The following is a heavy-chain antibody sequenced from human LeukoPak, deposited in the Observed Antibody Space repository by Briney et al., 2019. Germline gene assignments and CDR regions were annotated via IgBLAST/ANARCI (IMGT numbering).Heavy chain of an antibody. D-gene: IGHD1-1*01. CDR3: ARYAPPTTVVTRFFDY. J-gene: IGHJ4*02. V-gene: IGHV3-23*01. CDR1: ESTFSSFA. Sequence: SGGSLRLSCAASESTFSSFAMSWIRQAPGKGLEWVSVIASGGGDIQYADSVKGRFTISRDNSKNTLYLQLNSLRAEDTAVYYCARYAPPTTVVTRFFDYWGQGTLVTVSS. CDR2: IASGGGDI.